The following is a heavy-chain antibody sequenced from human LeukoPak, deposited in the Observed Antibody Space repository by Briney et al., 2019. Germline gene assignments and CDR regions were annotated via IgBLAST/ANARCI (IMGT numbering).Heavy chain of an antibody. V-gene: IGHV3-30*04. CDR2: ISYDGSNK. D-gene: IGHD3-10*01. J-gene: IGHJ4*02. CDR1: GFTFSSYA. CDR3: ARDLYGSGSPIGY. Sequence: GGSLRLSCAASGFTFSSYAMQWVRQAPGKGLEWVAVISYDGSNKYYADSVKGRFTISRDNSKNTLYLQMNSPRAEDTAVYYCARDLYGSGSPIGYWGQGTLVTVSS.